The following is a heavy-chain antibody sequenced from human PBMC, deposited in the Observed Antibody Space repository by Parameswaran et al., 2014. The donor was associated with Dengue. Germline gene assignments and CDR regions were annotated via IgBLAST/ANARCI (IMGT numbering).Heavy chain of an antibody. CDR3: AKCDHHQLLFYYYSVWTS. Sequence: VRQAPGKGLEWVSAISGSGGSTYYADSVKGRFTISRDNSKNTLYLQMNSLRAEDTAVYYCAKCDHHQLLFYYYSVWTSGAKGPRSPSP. J-gene: IGHJ6*02. D-gene: IGHD2-2*01. CDR2: ISGSGGST. V-gene: IGHV3-23*01.